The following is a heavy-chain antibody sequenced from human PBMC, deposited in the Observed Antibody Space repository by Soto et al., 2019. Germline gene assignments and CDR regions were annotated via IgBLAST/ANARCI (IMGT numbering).Heavy chain of an antibody. CDR3: ARAYCSGGSCHKFDY. D-gene: IGHD2-15*01. J-gene: IGHJ4*02. Sequence: ASVKVSCKASGYTFTSYGISWVRQAPGQGLEWMGWISAYNGNTNYAQKLQGRVTMTTDTSTSTAYMELKSLRSDDTAVYYCARAYCSGGSCHKFDYWGQGTLVTVSS. CDR1: GYTFTSYG. CDR2: ISAYNGNT. V-gene: IGHV1-18*01.